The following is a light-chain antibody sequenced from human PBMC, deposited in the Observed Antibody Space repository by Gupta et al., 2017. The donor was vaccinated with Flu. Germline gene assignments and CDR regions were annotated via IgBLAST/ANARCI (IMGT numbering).Light chain of an antibody. CDR3: GVWDDSLNGWV. CDR1: SSNIGSNT. Sequence: QSVLAQPPSASGTPGQRVTISCAGSSSNIGSNTVNWYHHLPGAAPRLLIYNFNQRPTGVPDRISGSKSGTSASLAISGLQSEDEGDYYCGVWDDSLNGWVFGGGTKLTVL. J-gene: IGLJ3*02. V-gene: IGLV1-44*01. CDR2: NFN.